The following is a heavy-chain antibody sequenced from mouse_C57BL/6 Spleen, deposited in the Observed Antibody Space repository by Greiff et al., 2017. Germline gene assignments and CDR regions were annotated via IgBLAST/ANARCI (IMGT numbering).Heavy chain of an antibody. D-gene: IGHD2-1*01. Sequence: EVKVVESGPELVKPGASVKIPCKASGYTFTDYNMDWVKQSHGKSLEWIGDINPNNGGTIYNQKFKGKATLTVDKSSSTAYMELRSLTSEDTAVYYCARIYGKAYWYFDVWGTGTTVTVSS. V-gene: IGHV1-18*01. CDR2: INPNNGGT. J-gene: IGHJ1*03. CDR1: GYTFTDYN. CDR3: ARIYGKAYWYFDV.